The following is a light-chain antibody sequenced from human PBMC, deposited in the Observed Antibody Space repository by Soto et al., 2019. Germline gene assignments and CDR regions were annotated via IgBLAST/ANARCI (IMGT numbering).Light chain of an antibody. V-gene: IGKV3-20*01. CDR1: QSVSSSY. CDR2: GAS. Sequence: EIVLTQSPGTLSFSPGERATLSCRASQSVSSSYLAWYQQKPGQAPRLLIYGASSRATGIPDRFSGSGSGTDFTLTISRLEPEDFAVYYCQQYGSPRGTFGQGTRLEI. CDR3: QQYGSPRGT. J-gene: IGKJ5*01.